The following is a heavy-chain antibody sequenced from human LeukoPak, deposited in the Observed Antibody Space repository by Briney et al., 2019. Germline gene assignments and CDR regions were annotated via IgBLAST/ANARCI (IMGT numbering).Heavy chain of an antibody. CDR3: AKDFHSGSYYSDAFDI. J-gene: IGHJ3*02. CDR1: GFTFSSYA. D-gene: IGHD3-10*01. V-gene: IGHV3-23*01. CDR2: ISGSGGST. Sequence: PGGSLRLSCAASGFTFSSYAMSWVRQAPGKGLEWVSAISGSGGSTYYADSVKGRFTISRDNSKNTLYLQMNSLRAEDTAVYYCAKDFHSGSYYSDAFDIWGQGTMVTVSS.